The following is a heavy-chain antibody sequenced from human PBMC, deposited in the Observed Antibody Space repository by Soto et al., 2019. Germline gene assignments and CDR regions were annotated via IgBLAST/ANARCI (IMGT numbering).Heavy chain of an antibody. CDR1: GFTFSSYA. V-gene: IGHV3-30-3*01. CDR3: ARGPYSYGPTFYFDY. D-gene: IGHD5-18*01. CDR2: ISYDGSNK. Sequence: GGSLRLSCAASGFTFSSYAMHWVRQAPGKGLEWVAVISYDGSNKYYADSVKGRFTISRDNSKNTLYLQMNSLRAEDTAVYYCARGPYSYGPTFYFDYWGQGTLVTVSS. J-gene: IGHJ4*02.